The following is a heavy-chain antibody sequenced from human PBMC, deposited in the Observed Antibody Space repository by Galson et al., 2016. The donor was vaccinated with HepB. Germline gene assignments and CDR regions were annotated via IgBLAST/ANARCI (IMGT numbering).Heavy chain of an antibody. CDR1: GGSISSYY. J-gene: IGHJ5*02. CDR2: IYYSGST. V-gene: IGHV4-59*01. D-gene: IGHD6-13*01. CDR3: AREGSSSWWNWFDP. Sequence: SETLSLTCTVFGGSISSYYWSWIRQPPGKGLEWIGYIYYSGSTNYNPSLKSRVTISVDTSKNQISLKLSSVTAADTAVYYCAREGSSSWWNWFDPWGQGTLVTVSS.